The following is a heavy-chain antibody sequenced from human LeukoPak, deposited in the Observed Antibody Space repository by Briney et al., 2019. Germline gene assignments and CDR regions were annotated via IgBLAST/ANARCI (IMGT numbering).Heavy chain of an antibody. J-gene: IGHJ6*02. CDR1: GDSISSYY. CDR2: IYYSGST. Sequence: SETLSLTCTVSGDSISSYYWNWIRQPPGKGLEWIGYIYYSGSTNYNPSLKSRVTISVDTSKNQFSLKLSSVTAADTAMYYCARHAYGDYVGRYYYYYGMDVWGQGTTVTVSS. D-gene: IGHD4-17*01. CDR3: ARHAYGDYVGRYYYYYGMDV. V-gene: IGHV4-59*01.